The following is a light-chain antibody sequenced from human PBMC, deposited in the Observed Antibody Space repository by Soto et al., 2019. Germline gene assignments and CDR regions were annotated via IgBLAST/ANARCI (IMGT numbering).Light chain of an antibody. V-gene: IGKV3-20*01. Sequence: EIVLTRSPGTLSLSPGERATLSCRASQSVSSSYLAWYQQKPGQAPRQLIYGASSRATGIPDRFSGSGSGTDFTITITRLEPEDFAVYYCQHYRTSFGGGTRVEIK. CDR1: QSVSSSY. CDR3: QHYRTS. J-gene: IGKJ4*01. CDR2: GAS.